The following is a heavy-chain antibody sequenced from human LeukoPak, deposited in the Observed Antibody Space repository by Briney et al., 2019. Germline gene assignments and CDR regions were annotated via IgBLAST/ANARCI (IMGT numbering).Heavy chain of an antibody. V-gene: IGHV4-4*07. Sequence: SETLSLTCTVSGGSISSYDWNWIRQPAGKGLEWIGRIYTNGNTNYNPSLSSRITMSVDTSKNQFFLSLNSVTAADMAVYYCARGSTINAFDIWGQGTIVFVFS. CDR2: IYTNGNT. CDR1: GGSISSYD. CDR3: ARGSTINAFDI. J-gene: IGHJ3*02.